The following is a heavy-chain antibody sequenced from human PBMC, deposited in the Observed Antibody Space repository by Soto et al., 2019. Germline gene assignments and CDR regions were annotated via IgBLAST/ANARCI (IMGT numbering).Heavy chain of an antibody. CDR3: ARHVAVPGAGYYYYGMDV. V-gene: IGHV5-51*01. CDR1: GYSFTRYW. Sequence: GESLKISCKGSGYSFTRYWIGWVRQMPGKGLEWMGIIYPGDSDTRYSPSFQGQVTISADKSISTAYLQWSSLKASDTAMYYCARHVAVPGAGYYYYGMDVWGQGTTVTVSS. D-gene: IGHD2-21*01. CDR2: IYPGDSDT. J-gene: IGHJ6*02.